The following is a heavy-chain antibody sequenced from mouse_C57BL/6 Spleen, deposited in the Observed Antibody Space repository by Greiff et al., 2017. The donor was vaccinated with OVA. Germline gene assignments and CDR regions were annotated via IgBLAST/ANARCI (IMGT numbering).Heavy chain of an antibody. CDR2: IWRGGST. Sequence: VQLQQSGPGLVQPSQSLSITCTVSGFSLTSYGVHWVRQSPGQGLEWLGVIWRGGSTDYNAAFMSRLSITKDNSNSQVFFKMNSLQADDTAIYYCAKRGDTGTKKAFAYWGQGTLVTVSA. V-gene: IGHV2-5*01. J-gene: IGHJ3*01. CDR1: GFSLTSYG. CDR3: AKRGDTGTKKAFAY. D-gene: IGHD4-1*01.